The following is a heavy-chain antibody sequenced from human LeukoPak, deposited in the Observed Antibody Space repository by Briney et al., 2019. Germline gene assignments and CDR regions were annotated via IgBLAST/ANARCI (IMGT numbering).Heavy chain of an antibody. J-gene: IGHJ6*01. Sequence: GRTLRLSCAVSGFTLDEYAMHWVRQARGKGREGVSLISWDGGSTYYADSVKGRFTISRDNSKNSLYLQMNSLRAEDAALYYCAKDSIDRVYQPYHYYEYGMDGWGQGTTVTV. CDR1: GFTLDEYA. CDR2: ISWDGGST. V-gene: IGHV3-43D*03. D-gene: IGHD5/OR15-5a*01. CDR3: AKDSIDRVYQPYHYYEYGMDG.